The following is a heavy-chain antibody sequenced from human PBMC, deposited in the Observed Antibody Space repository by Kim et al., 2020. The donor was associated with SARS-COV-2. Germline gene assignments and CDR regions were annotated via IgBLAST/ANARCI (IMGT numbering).Heavy chain of an antibody. J-gene: IGHJ6*03. CDR1: GYTFSSNG. CDR2: ISPYNGVT. CDR3: ARFASGWYIPPHHYHYFYLHV. D-gene: IGHD6-19*01. Sequence: ASVKVSCKASGYTFSSNGINWVRQAPGQGLEWMGWISPYNGVTSYAQQVQGRLTMTTDTSTSTSYMELRSLASDDTAVYFCARFASGWYIPPHHYHYFYLHVWGKGTTVIVSS. V-gene: IGHV1-18*01.